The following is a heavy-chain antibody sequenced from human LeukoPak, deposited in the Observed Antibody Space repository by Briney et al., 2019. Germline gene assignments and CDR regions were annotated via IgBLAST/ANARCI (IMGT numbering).Heavy chain of an antibody. J-gene: IGHJ4*02. V-gene: IGHV1-2*06. CDR1: GYTFTGYY. Sequence: GSSVKVSCKASGYTFTGYYMHWVRQAPGQGLEWMGRINPNSGGTNYAQKFQGRVTMTRDTSISTAYMELSRLRSDDTAVYYCARPGPLRGIGMSVNDYWGQGTLVTVSS. CDR3: ARPGPLRGIGMSVNDY. D-gene: IGHD1-26*01. CDR2: INPNSGGT.